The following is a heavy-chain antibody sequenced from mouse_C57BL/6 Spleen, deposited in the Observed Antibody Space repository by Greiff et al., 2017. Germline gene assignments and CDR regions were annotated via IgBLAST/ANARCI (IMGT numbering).Heavy chain of an antibody. J-gene: IGHJ2*01. Sequence: VQLQQPGAELVKPGASVKVSCEASGYTFTSYWMHWVKQRPGQGLEWIGRIHPSDSDTNYNQKFKGKATLTVDKSSSTAYMQLSSLTSEDSAVYYWAWGGYDVYFDYWGQGTTLTVSS. CDR1: GYTFTSYW. CDR3: AWGGYDVYFDY. D-gene: IGHD2-2*01. V-gene: IGHV1-74*01. CDR2: IHPSDSDT.